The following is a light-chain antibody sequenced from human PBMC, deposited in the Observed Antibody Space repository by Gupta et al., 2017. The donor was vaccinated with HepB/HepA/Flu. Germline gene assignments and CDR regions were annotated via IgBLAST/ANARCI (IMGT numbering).Light chain of an antibody. Sequence: AIQMTQSPSSLSASVGDRVTITCRASQGIRDELAWYQQKPGKAPELLIFSASNLQSGVPSRFSGSGSGTDFTLTINSLQPEDFATYYCRQDDNYPRTFGQGTKVEI. CDR3: RQDDNYPRT. J-gene: IGKJ1*01. V-gene: IGKV1-6*01. CDR1: QGIRDE. CDR2: SAS.